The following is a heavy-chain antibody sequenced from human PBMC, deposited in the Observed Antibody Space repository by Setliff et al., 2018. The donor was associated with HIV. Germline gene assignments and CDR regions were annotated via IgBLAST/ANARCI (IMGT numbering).Heavy chain of an antibody. Sequence: WASVKVSCKASGYIFTTFGITWVRQAPGQGLEWMGWISGSNGNTNYAQELQGRVTVTTDTSTNTAYMELRTLRSADTAVDYCARAGATETTHFDFWGQGTLVTVSS. V-gene: IGHV1-18*01. CDR3: ARAGATETTHFDF. CDR1: GYIFTTFG. CDR2: ISGSNGNT. D-gene: IGHD4-17*01. J-gene: IGHJ4*02.